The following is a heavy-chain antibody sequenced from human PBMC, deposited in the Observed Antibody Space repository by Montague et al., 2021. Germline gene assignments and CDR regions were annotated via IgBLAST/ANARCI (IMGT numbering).Heavy chain of an antibody. CDR2: INEDGSEK. D-gene: IGHD6-13*01. Sequence: CLRLSCAASGITFDYYWMSWVRQAPGKGLEWVANINEDGSEKNYVDSVRGRFSISRDKTKNSLYLQMNSLRVEDTAVYYCARDRAAAGSWGHGTLVNVSS. CDR3: ARDRAAAGS. V-gene: IGHV3-7*01. J-gene: IGHJ5*01. CDR1: GITFDYYW.